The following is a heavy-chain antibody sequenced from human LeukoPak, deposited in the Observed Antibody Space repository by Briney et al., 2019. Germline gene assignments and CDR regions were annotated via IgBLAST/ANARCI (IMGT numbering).Heavy chain of an antibody. J-gene: IGHJ4*02. CDR2: IYYSGST. CDR3: ARSSVAGYIDY. CDR1: GGSMSGGGYY. D-gene: IGHD6-19*01. V-gene: IGHV4-61*08. Sequence: SQTLSLTCTVSGGSMSGGGYYWSWIRQPPGKGLEWIGYIYYSGSTNYNPSLKSRVTISVDTSKNQFSLKLSSVTAADTAVYYCARSSVAGYIDYWGQGTLVTVSS.